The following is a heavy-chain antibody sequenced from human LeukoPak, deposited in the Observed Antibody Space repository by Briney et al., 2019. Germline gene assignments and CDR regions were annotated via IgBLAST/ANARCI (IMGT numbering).Heavy chain of an antibody. V-gene: IGHV4-59*01. J-gene: IGHJ4*02. D-gene: IGHD3-10*01. Sequence: PSETLSLTCTVSGGSISTYYWTWIRQPPGKGLEWIGYIYYSGSTNYNPSLKSRVTISVDTSKNQFSLKLSSVTAADTAVYYCAGASRLGGSGSYLVYWGQGTLVTVSS. CDR1: GGSISTYY. CDR2: IYYSGST. CDR3: AGASRLGGSGSYLVY.